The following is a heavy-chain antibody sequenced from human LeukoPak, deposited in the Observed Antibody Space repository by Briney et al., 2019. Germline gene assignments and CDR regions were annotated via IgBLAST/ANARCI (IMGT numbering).Heavy chain of an antibody. Sequence: GGSLRLSCAASGFTFSSYAMSWVRQAPGKGLEWVSAISGSGDTTHYADSVKGRFTISRDNSKNALYLQMNSLRAEDTAAYYCAKRGWRGAVVPAAAIACCGQGTLLTVSS. V-gene: IGHV3-23*01. D-gene: IGHD2-2*01. CDR2: ISGSGDTT. J-gene: IGHJ4*02. CDR3: AKRGWRGAVVPAAAIAC. CDR1: GFTFSSYA.